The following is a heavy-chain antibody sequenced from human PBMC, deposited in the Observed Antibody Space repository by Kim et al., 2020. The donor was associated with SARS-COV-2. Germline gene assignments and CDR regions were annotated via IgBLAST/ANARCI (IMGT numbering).Heavy chain of an antibody. CDR2: INHSGST. CDR3: ARGDNSYGHSDY. D-gene: IGHD5-18*01. J-gene: IGHJ4*02. V-gene: IGHV4-34*01. CDR1: GGSFSGYY. Sequence: SETLSLTCAVYGGSFSGYYWSWIRQPPGKGLEWIGEINHSGSTNYNPSLKSRVTISVDTSKNQFSLKLSSVTAADTAVYYCARGDNSYGHSDYWGQGTLVTVSS.